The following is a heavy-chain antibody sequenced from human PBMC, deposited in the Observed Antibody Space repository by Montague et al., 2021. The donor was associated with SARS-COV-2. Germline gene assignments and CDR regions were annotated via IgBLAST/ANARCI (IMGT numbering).Heavy chain of an antibody. D-gene: IGHD6-19*01. CDR2: IYCTGGT. V-gene: IGHV4-59*13. J-gene: IGHJ4*02. CDR1: GGSISPYY. CDR3: ARIAMAATFDS. Sequence: SETLSLTCTVSGGSISPYYWNWIRQPPGKGLEWIGYIYCTGGTKYNPSLKGRVSMSVDTSKNQFSLRLTSVGAADTAVYYCARIAMAATFDSWGQGALVTVSS.